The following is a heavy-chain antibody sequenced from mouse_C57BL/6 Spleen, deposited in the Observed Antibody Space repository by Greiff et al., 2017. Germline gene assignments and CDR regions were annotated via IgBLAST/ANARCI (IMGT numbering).Heavy chain of an antibody. D-gene: IGHD1-1*01. Sequence: QVQLQQSGAELVRPGTSVKVSCKASGYAFTNSLIEWVKQRPGPGLEWIGVINPGSGGTNYNEKFKGKATLTADKSSSTAYMQLSSLTSEDSAVYFCASDTTVVAGCDFDYWGQGTTLTFSS. CDR1: GYAFTNSL. CDR2: INPGSGGT. V-gene: IGHV1-54*01. CDR3: ASDTTVVAGCDFDY. J-gene: IGHJ2*01.